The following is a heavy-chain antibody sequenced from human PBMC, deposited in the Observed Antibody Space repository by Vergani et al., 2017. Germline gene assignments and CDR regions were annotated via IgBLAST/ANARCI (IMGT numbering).Heavy chain of an antibody. CDR1: GGTFSSYA. V-gene: IGHV1-69*06. J-gene: IGHJ4*02. CDR3: ARGVSKFVATIWVY. CDR2: IIPIFGTA. D-gene: IGHD5-12*01. Sequence: QVQLVQSGAEVKKPGSSVKVSCKASGGTFSSYAISWVRQAPGQGLEWMGGIIPIFGTANYAQKFQGRVTMTRNTSISTAYMELSSLRSEDTAVYYCARGVSKFVATIWVYWGQGTLVTVSS.